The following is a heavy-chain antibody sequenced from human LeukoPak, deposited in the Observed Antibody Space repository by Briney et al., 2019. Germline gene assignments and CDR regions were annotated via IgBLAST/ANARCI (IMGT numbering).Heavy chain of an antibody. D-gene: IGHD6-13*01. CDR3: AKHGGAYSSSWYVVY. CDR2: ISGSGGST. J-gene: IGHJ4*02. Sequence: TGGSLRLSCAASGFTFSSYAMSWVRQAPGKGLEWVSAISGSGGSTYYADSVKGRFTISRDNSKNTLYLQMNSLRAEDTAVYYCAKHGGAYSSSWYVVYWGQGTLVTVSS. V-gene: IGHV3-23*01. CDR1: GFTFSSYA.